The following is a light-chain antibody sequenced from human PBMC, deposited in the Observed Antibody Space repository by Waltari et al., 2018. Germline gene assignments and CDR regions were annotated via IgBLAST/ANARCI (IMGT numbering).Light chain of an antibody. CDR3: HQYYDTPLT. CDR1: QSVLYSSNNKNY. Sequence: DIVMTQSPASLAVSLGERATINCKSSQSVLYSSNNKNYLAWYQQKPGQPPKLLFYWASTRESGVPDRFSGSGSGTDFTLTISSLQAEDVAVYYCHQYYDTPLTFGGGTKVEIK. V-gene: IGKV4-1*01. CDR2: WAS. J-gene: IGKJ4*01.